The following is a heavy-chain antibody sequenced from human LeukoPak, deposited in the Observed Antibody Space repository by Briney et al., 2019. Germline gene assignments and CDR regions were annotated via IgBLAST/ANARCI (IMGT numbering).Heavy chain of an antibody. CDR3: AIHRLYSSSSGYYYYGMDV. CDR2: ISAYNGNT. CDR1: GYTFTSYG. J-gene: IGHJ6*02. V-gene: IGHV1-18*01. Sequence: ASVKVSCKASGYTFTSYGISWVRQAPGQGLEWMGWISAYNGNTNYAQKLQGRVTMTTDTSTSTAYMELRSLRSDDTAVYYCAIHRLYSSSSGYYYYGMDVWGQGTTVTVSS. D-gene: IGHD6-6*01.